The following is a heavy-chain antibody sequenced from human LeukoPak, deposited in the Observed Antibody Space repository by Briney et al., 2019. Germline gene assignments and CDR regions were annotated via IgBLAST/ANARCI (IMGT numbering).Heavy chain of an antibody. CDR1: GFTFSSYA. Sequence: GGSLRLSCAASGFTFSSYAMSWVRRSPGKGLEWVSAIYSGGSTYYADSVKGRIAISRDNSKNTVFLQMNSVRAEDTAVYYCARSYSNHLFGMDVWGQGTTVTVSS. D-gene: IGHD4-11*01. V-gene: IGHV3-66*01. CDR3: ARSYSNHLFGMDV. J-gene: IGHJ6*02. CDR2: IYSGGST.